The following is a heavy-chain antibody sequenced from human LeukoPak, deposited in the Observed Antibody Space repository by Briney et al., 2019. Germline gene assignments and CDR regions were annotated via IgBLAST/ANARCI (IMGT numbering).Heavy chain of an antibody. CDR2: ISGSGGST. V-gene: IGHV3-23*01. D-gene: IGHD3-10*01. CDR1: GFTFSSYA. Sequence: GGSLRLSCAASGFTFSSYALGWVRQAPGKGLEWVSGISGSGGSTYYADPVKGRFTISRDNSKNTVYLQMNSLRAEDTAVYYCAKLAHYGSGSSDAFDIWGQGTMVTVSS. CDR3: AKLAHYGSGSSDAFDI. J-gene: IGHJ3*02.